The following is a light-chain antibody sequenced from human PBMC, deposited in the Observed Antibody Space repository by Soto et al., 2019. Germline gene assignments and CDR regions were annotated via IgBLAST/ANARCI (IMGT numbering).Light chain of an antibody. J-gene: IGKJ1*01. V-gene: IGKV3-20*01. CDR2: LAS. CDR1: ERVSASY. CDR3: QQYGTSPPWT. Sequence: EVVLTQSPDTLSLSPGDRATLSCRASERVSASYIAWYQQKPGQAPRLLIYLASSRATGIPDRFSGSGSGTDFTLTISRLEPEDFAVYFCQQYGTSPPWTFGPGTEVEIK.